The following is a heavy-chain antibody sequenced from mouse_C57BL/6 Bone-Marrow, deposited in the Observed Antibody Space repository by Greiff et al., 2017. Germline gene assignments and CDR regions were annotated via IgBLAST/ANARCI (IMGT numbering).Heavy chain of an antibody. Sequence: VQLQQSGAELVRPGASVKLSCTASGFNIKDDYMHWVKQRPEQGLEWIGWIDPENGDTEYASKFQGKATITADTSSNTAYLQLSSLTSEDTAVYYCTTVDYYSLFAYWGQGTLVTVSA. D-gene: IGHD1-1*01. V-gene: IGHV14-4*01. CDR1: GFNIKDDY. CDR2: IDPENGDT. CDR3: TTVDYYSLFAY. J-gene: IGHJ3*01.